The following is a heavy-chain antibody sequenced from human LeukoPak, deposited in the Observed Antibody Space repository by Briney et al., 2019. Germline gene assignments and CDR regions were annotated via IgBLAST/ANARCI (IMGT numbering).Heavy chain of an antibody. CDR1: GGSISSSSYY. Sequence: SETLSLTCTVSGGSISSSSYYWGWIRQPPGKGLEWIGSIYYSGSTYYNPSLKSRVTISVDTSKNQFSLKLSSVTAADTAVYYCASCSGGSCYRYDAFDIWGQGTMVTVSS. CDR2: IYYSGST. D-gene: IGHD2-15*01. V-gene: IGHV4-39*07. J-gene: IGHJ3*02. CDR3: ASCSGGSCYRYDAFDI.